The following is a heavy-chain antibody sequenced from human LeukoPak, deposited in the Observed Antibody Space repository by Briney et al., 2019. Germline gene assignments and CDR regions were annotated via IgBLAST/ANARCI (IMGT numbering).Heavy chain of an antibody. D-gene: IGHD3-9*01. CDR3: ARVAILTGYYLTYYFDY. CDR1: GGSFSGYY. Sequence: SETLSLTCAVYGGSFSGYYWSWIRQPPGKGLEWIGEINHSGSTNYNPSLKSRVTISVDTSKNQFSLKLSSVTAADTAVYYCARVAILTGYYLTYYFDYWGQGTLVTVSS. J-gene: IGHJ4*02. V-gene: IGHV4-34*01. CDR2: INHSGST.